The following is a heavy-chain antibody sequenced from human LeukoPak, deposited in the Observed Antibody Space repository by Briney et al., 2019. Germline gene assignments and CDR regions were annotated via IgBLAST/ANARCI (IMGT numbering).Heavy chain of an antibody. J-gene: IGHJ4*02. D-gene: IGHD5-12*01. CDR3: ARSSLGTITAGPFDY. CDR2: ISGYNGST. V-gene: IGHV1-18*01. CDR1: GYTFSSYG. Sequence: ASVTVPYKASGYTFSSYGIAWVRQAPGQGLEWMGWISGYNGSTNYAQKLQGRVSMTTDTSTTTAYMELRSLTSDDTALYYCARSSLGTITAGPFDYWGQGTLVTVSS.